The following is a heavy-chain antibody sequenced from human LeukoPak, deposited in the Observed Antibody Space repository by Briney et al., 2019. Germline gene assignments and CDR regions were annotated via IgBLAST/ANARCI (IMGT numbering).Heavy chain of an antibody. CDR1: GGSINTFY. CDR3: ARVGPGYSNSVDY. J-gene: IGHJ4*02. CDR2: FYTRGST. D-gene: IGHD1-26*01. Sequence: SETLSLTCTVSGGSINTFYWSWIRQPAGKGLEWIGRFYTRGSTNYNPSLKSRVTMSVDTSKNQFSLKLSSVTAVDTAVYYCARVGPGYSNSVDYWGPGTLVTVSS. V-gene: IGHV4-4*07.